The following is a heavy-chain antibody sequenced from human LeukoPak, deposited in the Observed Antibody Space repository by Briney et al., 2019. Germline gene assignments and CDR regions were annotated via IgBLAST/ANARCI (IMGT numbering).Heavy chain of an antibody. V-gene: IGHV1-46*01. D-gene: IGHD2-15*01. Sequence: ASVKVSCKASGYTFTNYYIHWVRQAPGQGLECMGIINPSGGSTSYAQKFQGRVTMTRDMSTSTVYMELRSLRSDDTAVYYCAGSNYCSGGSCYSADYWGQGTLVTVSS. CDR3: AGSNYCSGGSCYSADY. CDR1: GYTFTNYY. J-gene: IGHJ4*02. CDR2: INPSGGST.